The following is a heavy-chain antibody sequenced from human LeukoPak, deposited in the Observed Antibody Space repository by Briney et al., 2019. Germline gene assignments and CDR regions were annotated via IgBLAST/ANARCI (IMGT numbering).Heavy chain of an antibody. CDR3: AKAASYSSSWYGNDAFDI. CDR2: ISWNSGSI. CDR1: GVTFDDYA. D-gene: IGHD6-13*01. Sequence: GGSLRLSCAASGVTFDDYAMHWVRHAPGKGLEWVSGISWNSGSIGYADSVKGRFTISRDDAKNSLYLQMNSLRAEDTALYYCAKAASYSSSWYGNDAFDIWGQGTMVTVSS. J-gene: IGHJ3*02. V-gene: IGHV3-9*01.